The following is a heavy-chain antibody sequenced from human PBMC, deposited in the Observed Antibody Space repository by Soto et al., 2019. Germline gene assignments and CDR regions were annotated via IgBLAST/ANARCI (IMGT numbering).Heavy chain of an antibody. CDR2: ITSSGSST. D-gene: IGHD5-12*01. J-gene: IGHJ4*02. V-gene: IGHV3-23*01. Sequence: EVQLLESGGGGVQPGGSLRLSCAASGFIFSDYAMTWVRQTPGKGLEWVSGITSSGSSTYFADSLKGRITISRDNSKNTLSLQMDSLRVEDTAIYYCAKGVEGYVVSSFDSWGQGALVTVSS. CDR3: AKGVEGYVVSSFDS. CDR1: GFIFSDYA.